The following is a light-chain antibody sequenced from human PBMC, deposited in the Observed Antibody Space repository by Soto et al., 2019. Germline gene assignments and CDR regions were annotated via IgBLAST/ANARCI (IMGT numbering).Light chain of an antibody. CDR1: QSISSW. CDR2: DAS. V-gene: IGKV1-5*01. Sequence: DIQMIQSPSTLSASVGDRVTITCRASQSISSWLAWYQQKPGKAPKLLIYDASSLESGVPSRFSGSGSGTEFTLTISRLQPDDFATYYCQQYNSYSGTFGQGTKVDIK. J-gene: IGKJ1*01. CDR3: QQYNSYSGT.